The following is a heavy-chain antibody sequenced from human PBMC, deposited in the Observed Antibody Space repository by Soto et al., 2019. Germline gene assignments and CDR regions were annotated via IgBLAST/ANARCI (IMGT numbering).Heavy chain of an antibody. J-gene: IGHJ4*02. CDR1: GFTFTHYR. D-gene: IGHD3-16*01. V-gene: IGHV3-74*03. Sequence: SGGSLRLSCAASGFTFTHYRIHWVRQPPGKGLEWVGRINSDGARIEYGDSVKGRFTISRDNAHNMVFLQMNSLTDEDSGIYFCARAGEWNYVQDFWGQGTLVTVSS. CDR2: INSDGARI. CDR3: ARAGEWNYVQDF.